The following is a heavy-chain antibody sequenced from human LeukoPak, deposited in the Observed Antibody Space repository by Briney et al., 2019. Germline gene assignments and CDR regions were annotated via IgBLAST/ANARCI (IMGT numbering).Heavy chain of an antibody. CDR1: GFTFSDYY. Sequence: GGSLRLSCAASGFTFSDYYMSWIRQAPGKGLGWVSCISSSVSTIYYADSVNVGFTISRDNPKTSLYLQMHSLRAEDTAVYYCAREGITIFGVVIIRDFDYWGQGTLVTVSS. D-gene: IGHD3-3*01. V-gene: IGHV3-11*04. CDR3: AREGITIFGVVIIRDFDY. CDR2: ISSSVSTI. J-gene: IGHJ4*02.